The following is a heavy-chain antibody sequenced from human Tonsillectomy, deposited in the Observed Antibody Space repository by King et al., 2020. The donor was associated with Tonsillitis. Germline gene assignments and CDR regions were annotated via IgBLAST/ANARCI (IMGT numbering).Heavy chain of an antibody. CDR1: GFTFRSYA. D-gene: IGHD5-18*01. V-gene: IGHV3-30-3*01. J-gene: IGHJ4*02. Sequence: VQLVESGGGVVQPGRSLRLSCAASGFTFRSYAMHWFRQAPGKGLGGVAVISYDGSDKYYADSVKGRFTTSRDNSKNTLYLQMNSLRAEDTAVYYCARALRGYSYGTFDYWGQGTLVTVSS. CDR3: ARALRGYSYGTFDY. CDR2: ISYDGSDK.